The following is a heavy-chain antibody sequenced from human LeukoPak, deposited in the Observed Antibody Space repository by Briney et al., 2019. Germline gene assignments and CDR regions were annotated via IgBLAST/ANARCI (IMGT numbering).Heavy chain of an antibody. V-gene: IGHV4-61*02. CDR3: ARGLAAAGYDC. CDR1: GGSISSSSYY. Sequence: SETLSLTCTVSGGSISSSSYYWGWIRQPAGKGLEWIGRIYASGSTNYNPPLKTRVTISVDTSKNQFSLKLSSVTAADTAVYYCARGLAAAGYDCWGQGTLVTVSS. CDR2: IYASGST. J-gene: IGHJ4*02. D-gene: IGHD6-13*01.